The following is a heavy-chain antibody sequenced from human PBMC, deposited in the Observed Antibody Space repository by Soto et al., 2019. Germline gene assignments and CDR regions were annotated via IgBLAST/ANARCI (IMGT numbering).Heavy chain of an antibody. V-gene: IGHV1-18*04. D-gene: IGHD3-22*01. CDR2: YNPVIAYG. J-gene: IGHJ5*02. CDR3: ARNSSEFSGWLGP. CDR1: GYTFNNYA. Sequence: QVQLLQSGAEVKEPGASVRVSCKASGYTFNNYAVSWVRQAPGQGLEWMGWYNPVIAYGQSAKKFQGRVSMTTDTSTNTAYMDLKSLRSDDTAVYYCARNSSEFSGWLGPWGQGTLVTVSS.